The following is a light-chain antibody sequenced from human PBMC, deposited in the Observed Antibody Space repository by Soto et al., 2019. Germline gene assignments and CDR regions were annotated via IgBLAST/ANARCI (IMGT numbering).Light chain of an antibody. Sequence: DIPMTQSPSSLSASVGDRVTITCRASQVIDNYLAWYQQQPGKVPRLLIYAGSVLQAGVPPRFTGSGSGTDFTRTISSLQPEDVATYFCQKYNSAPWTFGQGTKVEIK. J-gene: IGKJ1*01. V-gene: IGKV1-27*01. CDR2: AGS. CDR1: QVIDNY. CDR3: QKYNSAPWT.